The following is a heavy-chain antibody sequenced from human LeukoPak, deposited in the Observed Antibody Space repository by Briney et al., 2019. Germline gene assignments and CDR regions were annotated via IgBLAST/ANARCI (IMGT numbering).Heavy chain of an antibody. D-gene: IGHD6-13*01. Sequence: GGSLRLSCAASGFTFSSYEMNWVRQAPGKGLEWVSYISSSGSTIYYADSVKGRYTISRDNAKNSLYLQMNSLRAEDTAVYCCARGDRAAAAFDSWGQGTLVTVSS. CDR1: GFTFSSYE. J-gene: IGHJ4*02. V-gene: IGHV3-48*03. CDR3: ARGDRAAAAFDS. CDR2: ISSSGSTI.